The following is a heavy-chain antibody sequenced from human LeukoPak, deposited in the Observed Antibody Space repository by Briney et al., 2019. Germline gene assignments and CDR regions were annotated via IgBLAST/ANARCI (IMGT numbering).Heavy chain of an antibody. CDR2: IYNSGGT. J-gene: IGHJ4*02. Sequence: PSETLSLTCTVSGGFITSSFYWSWIRQSPGKGLEWIGYIYNSGGTKYNPSLKSRLTMSVDTSKNQFSLKLSSVTAADTAVYYCARGDILTGYYQGRVYVWGSYLFDYWGQGTLVTVSS. CDR1: GGFITSSFY. D-gene: IGHD3-9*01. V-gene: IGHV4-59*01. CDR3: ARGDILTGYYQGRVYVWGSYLFDY.